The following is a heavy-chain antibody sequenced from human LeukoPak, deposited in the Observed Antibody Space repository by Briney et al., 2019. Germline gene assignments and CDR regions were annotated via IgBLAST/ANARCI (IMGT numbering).Heavy chain of an antibody. CDR2: IYTNGNT. V-gene: IGHV4-4*07. J-gene: IGHJ5*02. CDR1: GGSVSSYH. Sequence: SETLSLTCTVSGGSVSSYHWSWVRQPAGKGLEWIGRIYTNGNTNSNPSLKSRVTMSLDPSKNQFSMKLSSVTAADTAVYFCARATYYYGSGSYYGWFDPWGQGTLVTVSS. D-gene: IGHD3-10*01. CDR3: ARATYYYGSGSYYGWFDP.